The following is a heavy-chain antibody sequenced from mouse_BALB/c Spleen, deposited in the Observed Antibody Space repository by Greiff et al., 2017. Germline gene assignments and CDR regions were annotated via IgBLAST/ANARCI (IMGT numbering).Heavy chain of an antibody. CDR3: ARHAPYEDY. J-gene: IGHJ2*01. CDR1: GFAFSSYD. V-gene: IGHV5-12-1*01. Sequence: DVQLVESGGGLVKPGGSLKLSCAASGFAFSSYDMSWVRQTPEKRLEWVAYISSGGGSTYYPDTVKGRFTISRDNAKNTLYLQMSSLKSEDTAMYYCARHAPYEDYWGQGTTLTVSS. CDR2: ISSGGGST. D-gene: IGHD1-1*01.